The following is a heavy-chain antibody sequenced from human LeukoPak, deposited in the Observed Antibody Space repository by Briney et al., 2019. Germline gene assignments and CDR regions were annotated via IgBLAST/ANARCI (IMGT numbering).Heavy chain of an antibody. D-gene: IGHD3-16*01. CDR2: IYYSGST. V-gene: IGHV4-39*01. J-gene: IGHJ3*02. CDR3: ARLYTYAYGSPGAFDI. Sequence: KPSETLSLTCPVSGDSISSSNYYWGWIRQPPGKGLGWIWRIYYSGSTYCNPSLKSRVTIPVHTSTNQFSLKLSSVTAADTAVYYCARLYTYAYGSPGAFDIWGQGTVVTVSS. CDR1: GDSISSSNYY.